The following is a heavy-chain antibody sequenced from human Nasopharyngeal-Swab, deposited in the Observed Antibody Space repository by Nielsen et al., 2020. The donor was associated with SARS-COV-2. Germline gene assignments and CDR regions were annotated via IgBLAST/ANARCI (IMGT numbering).Heavy chain of an antibody. CDR3: AAYGSGSYYTL. Sequence: SLKISCAASGFTFDDYAMHWVRQAPGKGLEWVSGISWNGGSIGYADSVKGRFTISRDNAKNSLYLQMNSLRAEDTALYYCAAYGSGSYYTLWGQGTLVTVSS. J-gene: IGHJ4*02. CDR2: ISWNGGSI. CDR1: GFTFDDYA. V-gene: IGHV3-9*01. D-gene: IGHD3-10*01.